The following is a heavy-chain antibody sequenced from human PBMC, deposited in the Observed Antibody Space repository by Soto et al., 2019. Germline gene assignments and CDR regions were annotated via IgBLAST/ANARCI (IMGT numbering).Heavy chain of an antibody. Sequence: SVKVSCKASGGTFRNYAITWVRQAPGQGLEWMGGIIPLFATSNYAQKFLGRLTFTADESAGTAYMELSSLRSEDTAVYYCARDFSSSDSWLDYWGQGTLVTVSS. J-gene: IGHJ4*02. CDR2: IIPLFATS. CDR3: ARDFSSSDSWLDY. V-gene: IGHV1-69*13. D-gene: IGHD6-19*01. CDR1: GGTFRNYA.